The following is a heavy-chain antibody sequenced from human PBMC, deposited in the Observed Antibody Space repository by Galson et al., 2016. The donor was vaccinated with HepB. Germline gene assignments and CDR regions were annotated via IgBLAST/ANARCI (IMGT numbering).Heavy chain of an antibody. CDR1: NGSFSGYL. V-gene: IGHV4-34*01. CDR2: INDGGTT. J-gene: IGHJ3*01. CDR3: ARRPRYYFGSGKSPRYVFDL. Sequence: TLSLTCGVYNGSFSGYLWSWIRQSPGTGLEWIGEINDGGTTNYNPSLKSRVAISEDTSKSQFSLSLSSVTAADTAVYYCARRPRYYFGSGKSPRYVFDLWGQGTMVTVSS. D-gene: IGHD3-10*01.